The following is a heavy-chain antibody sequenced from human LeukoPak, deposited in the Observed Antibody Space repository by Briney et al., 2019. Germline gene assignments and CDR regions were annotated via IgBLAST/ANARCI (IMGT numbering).Heavy chain of an antibody. V-gene: IGHV3-33*01. CDR2: IWYDGSNQ. Sequence: GRSLRLSCAASGSTFSSYGMHWVRQAPGKGLEWVAMIWYDGSNQYYADSVKGRFTISRDNSNNTLYLQMNSLRAEDTAVYYCARAVSVSSYYFDCWGQGTLVTVSS. J-gene: IGHJ4*02. CDR1: GSTFSSYG. D-gene: IGHD5/OR15-5a*01. CDR3: ARAVSVSSYYFDC.